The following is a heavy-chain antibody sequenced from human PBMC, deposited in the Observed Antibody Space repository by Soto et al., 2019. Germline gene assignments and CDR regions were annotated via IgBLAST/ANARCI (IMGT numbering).Heavy chain of an antibody. V-gene: IGHV1-3*01. Sequence: ASVMVSCKAAEYIVTSYAMHLVRESTGQRLEWMGWINAGNGNTKYSQKFQGRVTITRDRSASTEYMLLSSMTSEDTAVDYCSREVGGCPDCLGQGTLGTVSA. D-gene: IGHD2-15*01. J-gene: IGHJ4*02. CDR1: EYIVTSYA. CDR2: INAGNGNT. CDR3: SREVGGCPDC.